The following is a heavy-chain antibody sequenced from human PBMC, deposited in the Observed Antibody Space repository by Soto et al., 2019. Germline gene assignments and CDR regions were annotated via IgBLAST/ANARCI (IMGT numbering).Heavy chain of an antibody. CDR2: IYHSGGT. D-gene: IGHD6-19*01. Sequence: QVQLQESGPGLVKPSETLSLTCAVSGGSISTSAWWSWVRQSPGKGLEWIGEIYHSGGTNYNPSLKSRVTISGDKSKNQFSLKLSSVTAADTAVYYCAGRTVAVYRSDFWGQGTLVTVSA. J-gene: IGHJ4*02. V-gene: IGHV4-4*02. CDR3: AGRTVAVYRSDF. CDR1: GGSISTSAW.